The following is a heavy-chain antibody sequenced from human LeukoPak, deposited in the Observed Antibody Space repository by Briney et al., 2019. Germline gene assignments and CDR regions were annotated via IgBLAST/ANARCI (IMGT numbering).Heavy chain of an antibody. D-gene: IGHD5-12*01. CDR2: IHHSGST. Sequence: PSETLSLTCSVSGGSIVTTTFYWGWVRQPPGKGLEWIGIIHHSGSTYYRSSLKSRVTISIDTSKNTLSLKLNSVTAADTAVYYCARESWRNGYVGSKWGQGTLVTVSS. J-gene: IGHJ4*02. V-gene: IGHV4-39*07. CDR3: ARESWRNGYVGSK. CDR1: GGSIVTTTFY.